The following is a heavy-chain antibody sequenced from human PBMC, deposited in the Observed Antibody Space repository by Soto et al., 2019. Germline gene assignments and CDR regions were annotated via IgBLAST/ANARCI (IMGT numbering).Heavy chain of an antibody. CDR1: GYXFTSYL. D-gene: IGHD5-12*01. CDR2: IYPGYSDT. V-gene: IGHV5-51*01. Sequence: EXLKIYCKSSGYXFTSYLIVWVRHMPGKGLEWMGIIYPGYSDTRYSPSFQGQVTISADKSISTAYLQWSSLKASDTAMYYFARAGWLRPMGIDYWGKGTLVTVA. J-gene: IGHJ4*02. CDR3: ARAGWLRPMGIDY.